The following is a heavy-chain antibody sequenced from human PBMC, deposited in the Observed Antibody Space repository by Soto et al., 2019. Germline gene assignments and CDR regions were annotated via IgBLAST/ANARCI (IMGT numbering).Heavy chain of an antibody. CDR3: TTGSGPPKGPSYPYYYYYMDV. CDR2: IRSKANSYAT. CDR1: GFTFSGSA. Sequence: GGSLRLSCAASGFTFSGSAMHWVRQASGKGLEWVGRIRSKANSYATAYAASVKGRFTISRDDSKNTAYLQMNSLKTEDTAVYYCTTGSGPPKGPSYPYYYYYMDVWGKGTTVTVSS. D-gene: IGHD3-10*01. V-gene: IGHV3-73*01. J-gene: IGHJ6*03.